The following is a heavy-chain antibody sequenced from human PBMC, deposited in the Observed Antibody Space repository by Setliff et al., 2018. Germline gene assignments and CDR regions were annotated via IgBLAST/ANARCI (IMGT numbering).Heavy chain of an antibody. Sequence: ASVKVSCKASGYTFSNYGISWVRQAPGQGLEWMGWISAYNGYIIYAQKLQGRVTMTTDTSTSTAYMEVRSLRSDDTAVYYCARAPGTVVLPASRSAFDIWGQGTMVTVSS. V-gene: IGHV1-18*01. CDR3: ARAPGTVVLPASRSAFDI. J-gene: IGHJ3*02. D-gene: IGHD2-2*01. CDR1: GYTFSNYG. CDR2: ISAYNGYI.